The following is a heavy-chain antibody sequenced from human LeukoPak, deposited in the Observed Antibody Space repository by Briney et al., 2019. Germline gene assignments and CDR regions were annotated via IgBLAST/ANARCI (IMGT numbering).Heavy chain of an antibody. CDR3: ARQRHLKTVAGTSLYFDY. CDR1: GFTFSSYA. V-gene: IGHV3-30-3*01. D-gene: IGHD6-19*01. J-gene: IGHJ4*02. CDR2: ISYDGSNK. Sequence: PGRSLRLSCAASGFTFSSYAMHWVRQAPGKGLEWVAVISYDGSNKYYADSVKGRFTISRDNSKNTLYLQMNSLRAEDTAVYYCARQRHLKTVAGTSLYFDYWGQGTLVTVSS.